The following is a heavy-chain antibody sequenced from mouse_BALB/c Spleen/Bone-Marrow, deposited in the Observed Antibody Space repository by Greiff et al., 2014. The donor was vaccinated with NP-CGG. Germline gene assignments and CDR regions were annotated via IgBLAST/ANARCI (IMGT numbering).Heavy chain of an antibody. CDR1: GFTFSSYA. D-gene: IGHD2-4*01. J-gene: IGHJ3*01. V-gene: IGHV5-6-5*01. CDR2: ISSGGNT. CDR3: ARGGELRPWFAY. Sequence: EVMLVESGGGLVKPGGSLKLSCAASGFTFSSYAMSWVRQTPEKRLEWVASISSGGNTYYPDSMKGRFTISRDNARNILYLQMSSLRSEDTAMYYCARGGELRPWFAYWGQGTLVTVPA.